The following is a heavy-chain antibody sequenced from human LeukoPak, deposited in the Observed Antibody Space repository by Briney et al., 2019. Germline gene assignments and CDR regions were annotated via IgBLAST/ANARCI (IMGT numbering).Heavy chain of an antibody. CDR2: MNPNSGNT. Sequence: ASVKVSCKASGYTFTSYDINWVRQATGQGLEWMGWMNPNSGNTGYAQKFQGRVTMTRNTSISTAYMELSSLRSEDTAVYYCARGFYSGYDDWDLAMVIWGQGTLVTVSS. CDR1: GYTFTSYD. CDR3: ARGFYSGYDDWDLAMVI. V-gene: IGHV1-8*01. J-gene: IGHJ4*02. D-gene: IGHD5-12*01.